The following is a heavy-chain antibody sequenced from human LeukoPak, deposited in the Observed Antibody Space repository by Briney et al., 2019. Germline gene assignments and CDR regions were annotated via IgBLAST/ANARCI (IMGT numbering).Heavy chain of an antibody. D-gene: IGHD3-3*01. V-gene: IGHV5-51*01. CDR3: AKTYYDFWSGPPRYYYMDV. CDR2: IYPGDSDT. J-gene: IGHJ6*03. CDR1: GYSFTSYW. Sequence: GESLKISCKGSGYSFTSYWIGWVRQKPGKGLEWLGIIYPGDSDTRYSPSFQGQVTISADKSISTAYLQWSSLKASDTAMYYCAKTYYDFWSGPPRYYYMDVWGKGTTVTVSS.